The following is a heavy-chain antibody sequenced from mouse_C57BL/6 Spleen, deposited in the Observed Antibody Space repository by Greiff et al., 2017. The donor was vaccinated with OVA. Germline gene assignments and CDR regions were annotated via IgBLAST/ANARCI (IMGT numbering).Heavy chain of an antibody. CDR1: GYTFTSYG. CDR3: ARGDGYSHWYFDV. Sequence: VQLQQSGAELARPGASVKLSCKASGYTFTSYGISWVKQRTGQGLEWIGEIYPRSGNTYYNEKFKGKATLTADKSSSTAYMELRSLTSEDSAVDFCARGDGYSHWYFDVWGTGTTVTVSS. CDR2: IYPRSGNT. J-gene: IGHJ1*03. V-gene: IGHV1-81*01. D-gene: IGHD2-3*01.